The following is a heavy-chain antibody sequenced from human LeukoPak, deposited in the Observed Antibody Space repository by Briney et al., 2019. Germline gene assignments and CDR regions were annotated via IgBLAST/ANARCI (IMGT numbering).Heavy chain of an antibody. CDR3: ATSRTSDY. D-gene: IGHD1-14*01. CDR1: GFTFSSYW. CDR2: IASDGSST. Sequence: GGSLRLSCAASGFTFSSYWMNWVRQAPGKGLVWVSRIASDGSSTTYADSVKGRFTISRDNAKNTLYLQMNSLRAEDTAVYYCATSRTSDYWGQGTLVTVSS. J-gene: IGHJ4*02. V-gene: IGHV3-74*01.